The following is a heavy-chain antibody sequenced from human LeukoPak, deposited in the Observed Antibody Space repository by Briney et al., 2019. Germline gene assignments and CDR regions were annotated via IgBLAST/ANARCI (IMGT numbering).Heavy chain of an antibody. V-gene: IGHV1-69*05. D-gene: IGHD2-2*01. CDR1: GGTFSSYA. Sequence: SVKVSCKASGGTFSSYAISWVRQAPGQGLEWMGRIIPIFGTANYAQKFQGRVTITTDEPTSTAYMELSSLRSEDTAVYYCARTYCSSTSCLDYAIDYWGQGTLVTVSS. CDR2: IIPIFGTA. J-gene: IGHJ4*02. CDR3: ARTYCSSTSCLDYAIDY.